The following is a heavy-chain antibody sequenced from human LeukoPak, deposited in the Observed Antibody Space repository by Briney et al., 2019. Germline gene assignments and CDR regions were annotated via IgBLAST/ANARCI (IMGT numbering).Heavy chain of an antibody. J-gene: IGHJ6*02. D-gene: IGHD5-12*01. V-gene: IGHV4-31*03. Sequence: SQTLSLTCTVSGGSISSGVYYWNWIRQHPGKGPEWIGYIYYSGGTYYNPSLKSRVTISVDTSKNQFSLKLSSVTAADTAVYYCATPNVGGATYYYGMDVWGQGTTVTVSS. CDR2: IYYSGGT. CDR1: GGSISSGVYY. CDR3: ATPNVGGATYYYGMDV.